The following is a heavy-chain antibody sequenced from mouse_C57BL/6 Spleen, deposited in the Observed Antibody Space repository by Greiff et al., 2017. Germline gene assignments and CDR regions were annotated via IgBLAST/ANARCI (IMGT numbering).Heavy chain of an antibody. J-gene: IGHJ2*01. CDR3: AAIYYDFDY. D-gene: IGHD2-1*01. CDR1: GYTFTSYW. V-gene: IGHV1-55*01. CDR2: IYPGSGST. Sequence: VKLQESGAELVKPGASVKMSCKASGYTFTSYWITWVKQRPGQGLEWIGDIYPGSGSTNYNEKFKSKATLTVDTSSSTAYMQLSSLTSEDSAVYYCAAIYYDFDYWGQGTTLTVSS.